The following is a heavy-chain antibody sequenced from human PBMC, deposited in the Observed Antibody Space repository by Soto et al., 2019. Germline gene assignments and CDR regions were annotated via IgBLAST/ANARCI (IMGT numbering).Heavy chain of an antibody. CDR2: IYYSGST. Sequence: SETLSLTCTVSGGSISSGGYYWSWIRQHPGKGLEWIGYIYYSGSTYYNPSLKSRVTISVDTSKNQFSLKLSSVTAADTAVYYCARVTVRRDIVVVVAANYFDYWGQGTLVTVPQ. CDR3: ARVTVRRDIVVVVAANYFDY. V-gene: IGHV4-31*03. J-gene: IGHJ4*02. CDR1: GGSISSGGYY. D-gene: IGHD2-15*01.